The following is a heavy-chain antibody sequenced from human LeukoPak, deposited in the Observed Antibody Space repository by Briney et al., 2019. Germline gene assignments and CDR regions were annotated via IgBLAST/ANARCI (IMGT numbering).Heavy chain of an antibody. CDR1: GYTFSSYA. CDR3: ASSRAVVQGVTSPFDY. D-gene: IGHD3-10*01. Sequence: GGSLRPSCAASGYTFSSYAMSWVRQAPGKGLEWVSAISGSGGSTYYADSVKGRFTISRDNSKNTLYLQMNSLRAEDTAVYYCASSRAVVQGVTSPFDYWGQGTLVTVSS. J-gene: IGHJ4*02. CDR2: ISGSGGST. V-gene: IGHV3-23*01.